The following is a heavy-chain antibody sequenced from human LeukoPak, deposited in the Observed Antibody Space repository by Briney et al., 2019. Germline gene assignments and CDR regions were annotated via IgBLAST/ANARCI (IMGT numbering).Heavy chain of an antibody. J-gene: IGHJ4*02. V-gene: IGHV3-23*01. Sequence: GGSLSLPGAAPGFTFSSFAMAWFGQAPGKGWGGFQAFSGSGGSTYYADSVKGRFTISRDNSKNTLYLQMNSLRAEDTAVYYCARPLERRLIHYFDFWGPGTLVTVSS. CDR1: GFTFSSFA. CDR2: FSGSGGST. D-gene: IGHD6-25*01. CDR3: ARPLERRLIHYFDF.